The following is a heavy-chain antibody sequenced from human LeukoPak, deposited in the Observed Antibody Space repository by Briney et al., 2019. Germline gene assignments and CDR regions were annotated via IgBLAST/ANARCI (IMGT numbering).Heavy chain of an antibody. CDR2: IYYSGST. J-gene: IGHJ4*02. V-gene: IGHV4-59*01. CDR3: ARLEYYFDY. Sequence: NPSETLSLTCAVYGGSFSGYYWSWIRQPPGKGLEWIGYIYYSGSTNYNPSLKSRVTISVDTSKNQFSLKLSSVTAADTAVYYCARLEYYFDYWGQGTLVTVSS. CDR1: GGSFSGYY.